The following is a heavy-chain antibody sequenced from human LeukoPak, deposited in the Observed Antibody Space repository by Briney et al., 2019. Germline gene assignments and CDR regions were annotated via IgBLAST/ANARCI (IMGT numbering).Heavy chain of an antibody. CDR2: IYYSGST. CDR1: GGSISSSSYY. D-gene: IGHD2/OR15-2a*01. V-gene: IGHV4-39*07. J-gene: IGHJ5*02. Sequence: SETLSLTCTVSGGSISSSSYYWGWIRQPPGKGLEWIGSIYYSGSTYYNPSLKSRVTISVDTSKNQFSLKLSSVTAADTAVYYCARDLLDYFSWFDPWGQGTLVTVSS. CDR3: ARDLLDYFSWFDP.